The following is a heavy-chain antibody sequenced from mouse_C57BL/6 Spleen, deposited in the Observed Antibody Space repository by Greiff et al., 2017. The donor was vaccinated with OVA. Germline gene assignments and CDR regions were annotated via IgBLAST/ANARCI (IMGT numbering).Heavy chain of an antibody. CDR1: GYTFTSYW. V-gene: IGHV1-69*01. J-gene: IGHJ2*01. CDR3: ARRTTVGDY. Sequence: QVQLQQPGAELVMPGASVKLSCKASGYTFTSYWMHWVKQRPGQGLEWIGEIDPSDSYTNYNQKFKGKSTLTVDKSSSTAYMQLSSLTSEDSAVYYCARRTTVGDYWGQGTTLTVSS. CDR2: IDPSDSYT. D-gene: IGHD1-1*01.